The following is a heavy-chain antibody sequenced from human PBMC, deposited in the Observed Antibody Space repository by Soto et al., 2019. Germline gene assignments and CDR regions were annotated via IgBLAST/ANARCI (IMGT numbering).Heavy chain of an antibody. J-gene: IGHJ4*02. Sequence: QVQLVESGGGLVQPGGSLRLSCEASGFSFTNFDITWIRQAPGKGLEWVATSGSSLDYADSVKGRFTVSRDNTKKFLHLQLSSLRAEDTAVYYRARESFSRSGRYFDYWGPGTLVTISS. CDR3: ARESFSRSGRYFDY. CDR2: SGSSL. D-gene: IGHD6-19*01. CDR1: GFSFTNFD. V-gene: IGHV3-11*01.